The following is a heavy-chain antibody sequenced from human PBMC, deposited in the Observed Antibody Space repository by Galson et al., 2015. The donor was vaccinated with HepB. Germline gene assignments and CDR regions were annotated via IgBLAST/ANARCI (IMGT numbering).Heavy chain of an antibody. V-gene: IGHV1-46*04. CDR2: INPSGGST. CDR1: GYTFTSYY. D-gene: IGHD1-26*01. Sequence: SVKVSCKASGYTFTSYYMHWVRQAPGQGLEWMGIINPSGGSTSYAQKLQGRVTMTRDTSTSTVYMELSSLRSEDTAVYYCARERIRGSGSPKYHAFDIWGQGTMVTVPS. J-gene: IGHJ3*02. CDR3: ARERIRGSGSPKYHAFDI.